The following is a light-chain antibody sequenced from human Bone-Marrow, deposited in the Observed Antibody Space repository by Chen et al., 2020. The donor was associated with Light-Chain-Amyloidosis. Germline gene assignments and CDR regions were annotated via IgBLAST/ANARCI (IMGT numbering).Light chain of an antibody. CDR2: DNS. CDR1: SSNVGNNY. Sequence: QSALTQPPSVSAAPGQQVTISCSGSSSNVGNNYVSWYRQLPGTAPKLLIYDNSNRPSGIPDRFSGSKSGTSATLGITRLQTEDEADYYCGSWTTSSSAIFGGGTKLTVL. CDR3: GSWTTSSSAI. V-gene: IGLV1-51*01. J-gene: IGLJ2*01.